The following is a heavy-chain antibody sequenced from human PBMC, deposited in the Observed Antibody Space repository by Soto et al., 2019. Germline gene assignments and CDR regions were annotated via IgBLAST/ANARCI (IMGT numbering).Heavy chain of an antibody. J-gene: IGHJ4*02. D-gene: IGHD3-22*01. CDR3: ARVSNSYHGSGFFDY. V-gene: IGHV3-53*01. Sequence: GESLKISCAASGFTVSRNYMTWVRQAPGKGLEWVSMIDSGGNTYYADSVKGRFTLSTXXXXXXLXLXIXXXPAGXTAIYXCARVSNSYHGSGFFDYWGPGTLDTVSS. CDR1: GFTVSRNY. CDR2: IDSGGNT.